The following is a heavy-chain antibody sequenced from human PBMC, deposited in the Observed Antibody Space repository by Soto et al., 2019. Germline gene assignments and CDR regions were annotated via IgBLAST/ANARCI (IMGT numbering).Heavy chain of an antibody. D-gene: IGHD2-15*01. J-gene: IGHJ5*02. CDR1: GYTFTSYD. Sequence: ASVKVSCKASGYTFTSYDINWVRQATGQGLEWMGWMNPNSANTGYAQKFQGRVTMTRNTSISTAYMELSSLRSEDTTTYYCTRDLRDGGNAWGQGTLVTVSS. V-gene: IGHV1-8*01. CDR3: TRDLRDGGNA. CDR2: MNPNSANT.